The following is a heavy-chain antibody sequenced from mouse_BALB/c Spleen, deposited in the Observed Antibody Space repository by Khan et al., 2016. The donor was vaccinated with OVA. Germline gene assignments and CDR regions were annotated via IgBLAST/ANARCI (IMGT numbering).Heavy chain of an antibody. CDR1: GYIFTSYW. D-gene: IGHD3-2*02. CDR2: IYPGTDNS. V-gene: IGHV1S132*01. J-gene: IGHJ2*01. Sequence: QIQLVQSGAELVRPGASVKLSCKTSGYIFTSYWIHWIKQRSGQGLEWIARIYPGTDNSYYNEKFKDQATLTADKSSSTAYMQLSSLKSEDSDVYFCARGEALDHFDHWGQGTTLTVSS. CDR3: ARGEALDHFDH.